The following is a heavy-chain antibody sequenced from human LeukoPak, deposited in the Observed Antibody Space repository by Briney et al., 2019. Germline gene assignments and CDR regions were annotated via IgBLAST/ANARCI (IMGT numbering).Heavy chain of an antibody. Sequence: GGSLRLSCAASGFTFDDYGMNWVRQVPGKGLEWISGINWNGDDIGYANSVKGRFTISRDNAQHSVSLQMDSLTAEDTALYYCVRGQAIVVVPVAMGFWGQGTLVTVSS. CDR3: VRGQAIVVVPVAMGF. V-gene: IGHV3-20*04. J-gene: IGHJ4*02. CDR1: GFTFDDYG. CDR2: INWNGDDI. D-gene: IGHD2-2*01.